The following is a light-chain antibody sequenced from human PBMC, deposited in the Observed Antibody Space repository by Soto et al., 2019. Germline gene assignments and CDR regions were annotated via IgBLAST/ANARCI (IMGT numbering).Light chain of an antibody. V-gene: IGKV2-24*01. CDR1: ESLQHRDGNTY. CDR2: KVS. CDR3: MQATQYRPYT. Sequence: VMTQNPLSSPVTLGQPASISCRSSESLQHRDGNTYLNWLQQRPGQPPRLLIYKVSNRFSGVPDRFSGSRAGTDFTLKISRVEAEDVGVYYCMQATQYRPYTFGQGTKLEIK. J-gene: IGKJ2*01.